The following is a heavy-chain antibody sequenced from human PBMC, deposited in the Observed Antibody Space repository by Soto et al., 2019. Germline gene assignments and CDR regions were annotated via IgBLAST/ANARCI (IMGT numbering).Heavy chain of an antibody. CDR1: GGSFSGYY. CDR3: ARGLVLWFGELSRRGGYHYYMDV. D-gene: IGHD3-10*01. J-gene: IGHJ6*03. V-gene: IGHV4-34*01. Sequence: QVQLQQWGAGLLKPSETLSLTCAVYGGSFSGYYWSWIRQTPGKGLEWNGEINDSGSTNYNPSLKSPVTILLDTLKNPFSLKLSSVSAADAAVYYCARGLVLWFGELSRRGGYHYYMDVWGKGPTVTVSS. CDR2: INDSGST.